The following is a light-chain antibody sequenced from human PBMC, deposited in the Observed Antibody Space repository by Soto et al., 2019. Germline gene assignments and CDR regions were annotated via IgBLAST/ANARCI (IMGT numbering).Light chain of an antibody. J-gene: IGKJ1*01. CDR1: QSISSW. CDR3: LQHKSYPRT. CDR2: DAS. Sequence: DIQMTQSPSTLSASVGDRVTITCRASQSISSWLAWYQQKPGKAPKLLIYDASSLESGVPSRFSGSGSGTEFTLIISSLQPEDFATYYCLQHKSYPRTFGQGTKVDIK. V-gene: IGKV1-5*01.